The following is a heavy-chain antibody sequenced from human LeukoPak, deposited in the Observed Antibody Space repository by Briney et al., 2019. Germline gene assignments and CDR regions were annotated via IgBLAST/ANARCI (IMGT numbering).Heavy chain of an antibody. Sequence: SETLSLTCTVSGGSISSYYWSWIRQPPGKGLEWIGYIYYSGSTNYNPSLKSRVTISVDTSKNQFSLKLSSVTAADTAVYYCARVGGYDFWSGYLDYWGQGTLVTVSS. J-gene: IGHJ4*02. CDR2: IYYSGST. D-gene: IGHD3-3*01. CDR3: ARVGGYDFWSGYLDY. CDR1: GGSISSYY. V-gene: IGHV4-59*01.